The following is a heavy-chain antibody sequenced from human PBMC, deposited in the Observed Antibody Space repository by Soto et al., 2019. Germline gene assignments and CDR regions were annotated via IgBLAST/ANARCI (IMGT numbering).Heavy chain of an antibody. CDR2: IDYKGNT. CDR1: GGSISTHY. V-gene: IGHV4-59*11. Sequence: PSETLSLTCTVSGGSISTHYWNWVRQAPGKGLEWIGYIDYKGNTKYNPSLKSRVTTSVDTSNNQFSLNLNSVTAADTAVYHCARDYYGDYYFDSWGQGILVTVSS. J-gene: IGHJ4*02. D-gene: IGHD4-17*01. CDR3: ARDYYGDYYFDS.